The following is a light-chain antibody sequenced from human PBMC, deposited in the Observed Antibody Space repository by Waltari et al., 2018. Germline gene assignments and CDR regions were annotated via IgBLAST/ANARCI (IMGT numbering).Light chain of an antibody. V-gene: IGKV1-17*01. CDR1: QGISSY. Sequence: DIKMTQSPSSLSASVGDTVNITCRASQGISSYLNWFQQKPGKAPKLLIYAASSLESGVPSRFSGSGSGTEFTLTISSLQPEDFAAYYCLQHNSYPWTFGQGTKVEIK. J-gene: IGKJ1*01. CDR3: LQHNSYPWT. CDR2: AAS.